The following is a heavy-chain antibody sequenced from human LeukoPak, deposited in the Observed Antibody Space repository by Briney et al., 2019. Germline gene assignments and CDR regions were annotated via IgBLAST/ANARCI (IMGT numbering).Heavy chain of an antibody. CDR2: INPSGEST. CDR1: GYTFTGYY. V-gene: IGHV1-46*01. J-gene: IGHJ4*02. Sequence: ASVKVSCKASGYTFTGYYMHWVRQAPGQGLEWMGIINPSGESTSYAQKFQGRVTMTRDTSTSTVYMELSSLRSEDTAVYYCARRDSSGLYYFDYWGQGTQVTVSS. D-gene: IGHD3-22*01. CDR3: ARRDSSGLYYFDY.